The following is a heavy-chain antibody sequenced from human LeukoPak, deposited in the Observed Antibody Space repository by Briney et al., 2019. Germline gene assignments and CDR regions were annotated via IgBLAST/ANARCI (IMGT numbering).Heavy chain of an antibody. CDR1: GFTFSSYA. CDR3: AELGITMIGGV. Sequence: GGSLRLSCAASGFTFSSYAMSWVRQAPGKGLEWVSGLSGSDGSTYYADSVKGRFTISRDNAKNSLYLQMNSLRAEDTAVYYCAELGITMIGGVWGKGTTVTISS. CDR2: LSGSDGST. V-gene: IGHV3-23*01. J-gene: IGHJ6*04. D-gene: IGHD3-10*02.